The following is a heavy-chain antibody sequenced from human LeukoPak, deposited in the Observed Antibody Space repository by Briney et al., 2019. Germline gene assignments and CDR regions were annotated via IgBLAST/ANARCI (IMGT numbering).Heavy chain of an antibody. CDR2: INPNSGGT. J-gene: IGHJ3*02. Sequence: ASVKVSCKASGYTFTGYYMHWVRQAPGQGLEWMGWINPNSGGTNYAQKFQGRVTMTRDTSISTAYMELSRLRSDDTAVYYCARDPGRTTSNAFDIWGQGTMVTVS. D-gene: IGHD2/OR15-2a*01. V-gene: IGHV1-2*02. CDR3: ARDPGRTTSNAFDI. CDR1: GYTFTGYY.